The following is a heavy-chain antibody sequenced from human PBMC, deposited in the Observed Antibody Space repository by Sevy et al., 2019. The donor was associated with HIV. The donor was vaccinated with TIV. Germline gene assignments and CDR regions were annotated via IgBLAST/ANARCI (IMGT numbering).Heavy chain of an antibody. V-gene: IGHV3-21*01. CDR3: ARDGGADIVVVVAAIYNGMDV. J-gene: IGHJ6*02. D-gene: IGHD2-15*01. Sequence: GGSLRLSCAASGFTFSSYSINWVRQAPGKGLEWVSSISSSSSYIYYADSVKGRFTISRDNAKNSLYLQMNSLRAEDTAVYYCARDGGADIVVVVAAIYNGMDVWGQGTTVTVSS. CDR2: ISSSSSYI. CDR1: GFTFSSYS.